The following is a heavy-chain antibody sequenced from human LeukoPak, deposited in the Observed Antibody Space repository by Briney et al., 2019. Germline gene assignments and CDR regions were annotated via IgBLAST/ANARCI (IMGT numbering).Heavy chain of an antibody. CDR1: GYSISSGYY. V-gene: IGHV4-38-2*02. J-gene: IGHJ6*02. D-gene: IGHD2-15*01. CDR2: ICHSGST. CDR3: ARDGGYCSGVSCYYYYGMDV. Sequence: SETLSLTCTVSGYSISSGYYWGWIRQPPGKGLEWIGSICHSGSTYYNPSLKSRVTISVDTSKNQFSLKLNSVTAADTAVYYCARDGGYCSGVSCYYYYGMDVWGQGTTVTVSS.